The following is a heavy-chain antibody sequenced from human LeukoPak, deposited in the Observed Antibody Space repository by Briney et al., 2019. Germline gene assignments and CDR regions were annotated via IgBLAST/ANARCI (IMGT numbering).Heavy chain of an antibody. CDR3: AADREYYYDSSGYPPGAFDI. CDR1: GFTFTSSA. J-gene: IGHJ3*02. V-gene: IGHV1-58*02. D-gene: IGHD3-22*01. Sequence: SVKVSCKASGFTFTSSAMQWVRQARGQRLEWIGWIVVGSGNTNYAQKFQERVTITRDMSTSTAYMELSSLRSEDTAVYYCAADREYYYDSSGYPPGAFDIWGQGTMVTVSS. CDR2: IVVGSGNT.